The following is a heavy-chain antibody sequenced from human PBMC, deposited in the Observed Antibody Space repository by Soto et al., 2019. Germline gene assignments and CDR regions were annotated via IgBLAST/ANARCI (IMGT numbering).Heavy chain of an antibody. Sequence: EVQLVESGGGLVKPGGSLRLSCAVSGFSFSNAWMSWVRQAPGKGLEWVGRIKSKTYGGTTDYAAPVKGRFTISREDSQNTLYLQMNSLKTEDTAVYFCTTEPYYDGSGSFDNWGQGTPVTVSS. V-gene: IGHV3-15*01. J-gene: IGHJ4*02. CDR1: GFSFSNAW. CDR3: TTEPYYDGSGSFDN. D-gene: IGHD3-10*01. CDR2: IKSKTYGGTT.